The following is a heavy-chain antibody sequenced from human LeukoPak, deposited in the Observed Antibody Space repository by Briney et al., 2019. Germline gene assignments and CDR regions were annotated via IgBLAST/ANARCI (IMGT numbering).Heavy chain of an antibody. D-gene: IGHD2-15*01. CDR2: IRYDGSNK. Sequence: PGGSLRLSCAASGFTFSSYGMHWVRQAPGKGLEWVAFIRYDGSNKYYADSVKGRFTISRDNAKDSLYLQMNSLRAEDTAVYYCARLAAPFDYWGQGTLVTVSS. J-gene: IGHJ4*02. CDR3: ARLAAPFDY. V-gene: IGHV3-30*02. CDR1: GFTFSSYG.